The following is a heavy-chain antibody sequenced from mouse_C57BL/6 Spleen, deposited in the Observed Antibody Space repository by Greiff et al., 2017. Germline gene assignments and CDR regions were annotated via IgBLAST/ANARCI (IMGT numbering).Heavy chain of an antibody. Sequence: DVKLQESGPELVKPGASVKISCKASGYTFTDYYMNWVKQSHGKSLEWIGDINPNNGGTSYNQKFKGKATLTVDKSSSTAYMELRSLTSEDSAVYDCARSRYGNHYFDYWGQGTTLTVSS. CDR3: ARSRYGNHYFDY. D-gene: IGHD2-1*01. CDR2: INPNNGGT. V-gene: IGHV1-26*01. CDR1: GYTFTDYY. J-gene: IGHJ2*01.